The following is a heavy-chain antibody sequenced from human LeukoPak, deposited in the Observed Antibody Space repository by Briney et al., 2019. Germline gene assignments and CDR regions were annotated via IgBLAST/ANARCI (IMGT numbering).Heavy chain of an antibody. D-gene: IGHD3-22*01. Sequence: GASVKVSCKASGYTFTGYYMHWVRQAPGQGLEWMGWVNPNSGGTNYAQKFQGRVTMTRDTSISTAYMELSRLRSDDTAVYYCAREGGPSYYDSSGHYYWGQGTLVTVSS. CDR2: VNPNSGGT. CDR1: GYTFTGYY. V-gene: IGHV1-2*02. CDR3: AREGGPSYYDSSGHYY. J-gene: IGHJ4*02.